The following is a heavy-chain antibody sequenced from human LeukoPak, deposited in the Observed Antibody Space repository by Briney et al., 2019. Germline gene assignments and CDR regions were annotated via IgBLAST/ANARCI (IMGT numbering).Heavy chain of an antibody. J-gene: IGHJ4*02. V-gene: IGHV3-23*01. CDR1: GFTFSNNA. Sequence: GGSLRLSCAASGFTFSNNAMSWVRQAPGKGLEWVSATSTSGGSAYYADSVKGRFTISRDNSKNTLYLQMDSLRVEDMAVYYCAKDSKITSADYYFDYWGLGTLVTVSS. D-gene: IGHD6-13*01. CDR2: TSTSGGSA. CDR3: AKDSKITSADYYFDY.